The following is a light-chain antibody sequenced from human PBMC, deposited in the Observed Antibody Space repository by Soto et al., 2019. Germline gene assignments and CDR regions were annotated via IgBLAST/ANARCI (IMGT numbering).Light chain of an antibody. CDR3: QQYNSYSRT. CDR1: QSISSW. J-gene: IGKJ1*01. Sequence: IQLTQSPSSLSASVGDRVTITCRASQSISSWLAWYQQKPGKAPKLLIYDASSLESGVPSRFSGSGSGTEFTLTISSLQPDDFATYYCQQYNSYSRTCGQGTKGDIK. V-gene: IGKV1-5*01. CDR2: DAS.